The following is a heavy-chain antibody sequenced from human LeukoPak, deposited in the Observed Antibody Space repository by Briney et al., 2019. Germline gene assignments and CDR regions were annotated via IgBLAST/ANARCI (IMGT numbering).Heavy chain of an antibody. V-gene: IGHV4-4*02. J-gene: IGHJ4*02. CDR3: ARDPMVRGVMRGHYFDY. CDR1: GGSISSSNW. D-gene: IGHD3-10*01. Sequence: PSETLSLTCAVSGGSISSSNWWSWVRQPPGKGLEWIGEIYHSGSTNYNPSLKSRVTISVDKSKNQFSLKLSSVTAADTAVYYCARDPMVRGVMRGHYFDYWGQGTLVTVSS. CDR2: IYHSGST.